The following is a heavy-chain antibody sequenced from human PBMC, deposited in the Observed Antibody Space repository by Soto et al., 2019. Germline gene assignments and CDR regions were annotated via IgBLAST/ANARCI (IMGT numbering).Heavy chain of an antibody. Sequence: GGSLRLSCAASGFTIGTYWMCWVRQAPGKGLEWVANIKQDGSEKYYMDSVKGRFTISRDNAKNSLYLQMNSLRAEDTAVYYCARVLSDSTSNPYYYYYYMDVWGKGTTVTVSS. D-gene: IGHD2-2*01. CDR2: IKQDGSEK. CDR1: GFTIGTYW. V-gene: IGHV3-7*01. J-gene: IGHJ6*03. CDR3: ARVLSDSTSNPYYYYYYMDV.